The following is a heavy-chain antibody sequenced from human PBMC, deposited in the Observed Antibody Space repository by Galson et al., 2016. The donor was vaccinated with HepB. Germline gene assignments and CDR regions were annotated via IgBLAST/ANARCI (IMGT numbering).Heavy chain of an antibody. CDR3: TRYHYGGNSFNWYDP. V-gene: IGHV4-59*01. CDR2: IFYAGST. J-gene: IGHJ5*02. D-gene: IGHD4-23*01. Sequence: ETLSLTCTVSGDSITSSYWSWIRQPPGKGLEWIGYIFYAGSTNYNPSLRSRVTMSVDTSKNQFSLRLTSVTAADTAVYYCTRYHYGGNSFNWYDPWGQGTRVTVSS. CDR1: GDSITSSY.